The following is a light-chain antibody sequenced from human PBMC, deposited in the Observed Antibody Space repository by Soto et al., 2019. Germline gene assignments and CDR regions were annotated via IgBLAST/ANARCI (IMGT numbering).Light chain of an antibody. J-gene: IGKJ1*01. CDR1: HSVRSS. CDR3: QQYNEWPET. V-gene: IGKV3-15*01. CDR2: GAS. Sequence: EIVMTQSPATLSVSPGERATLSCRASHSVRSSLAWYQQKPGQAPRLLIHGASTRATGIPGRFSGSGSGTEFTLIISSLQSEDFAVYYCQQYNEWPETFGYGTKVDIK.